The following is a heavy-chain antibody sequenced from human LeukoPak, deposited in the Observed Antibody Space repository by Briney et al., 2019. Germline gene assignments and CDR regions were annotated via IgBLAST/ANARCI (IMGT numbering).Heavy chain of an antibody. CDR2: ISGSGGST. CDR3: AKDTVDYDSSGSSDY. V-gene: IGHV3-23*01. Sequence: GGSLRLSCAASGFTFSSYGMHWVRQAPGKGLEWVSAISGSGGSTYYADSVKGRFTISRDNSKNTLYLQMNSLRAEDTAVYYCAKDTVDYDSSGSSDYWGQGTLVTVSS. J-gene: IGHJ4*02. D-gene: IGHD3-22*01. CDR1: GFTFSSYG.